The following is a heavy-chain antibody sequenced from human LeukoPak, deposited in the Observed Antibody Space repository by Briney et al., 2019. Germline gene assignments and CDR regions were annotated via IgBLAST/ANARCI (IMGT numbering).Heavy chain of an antibody. V-gene: IGHV4-39*07. CDR1: GASISHSNYY. D-gene: IGHD3-10*01. Sequence: SETLSLTCTVSGASISHSNYYWGWIRQPPGKGLEWIGSIYYSGSTYYNPSLKSRDTISVDTSKNQFSLKLSSVTAADTAVYYCARDRPWIPMVRGADPAAKNAFDIWGQGTMVTVSS. CDR2: IYYSGST. J-gene: IGHJ3*02. CDR3: ARDRPWIPMVRGADPAAKNAFDI.